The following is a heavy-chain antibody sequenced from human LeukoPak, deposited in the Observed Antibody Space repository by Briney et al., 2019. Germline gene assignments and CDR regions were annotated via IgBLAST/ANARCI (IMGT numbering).Heavy chain of an antibody. CDR2: IYYSGST. Sequence: SETLSLTCTVSGGSISSYYWSWIRQPPGKGLEWIGYIYYSGSTNYNPSLKSRVTISVDTSKNQFSLKLSSVTAADTAVYYCAGGHDYVWGSYRYFDYWGQGTLVTVSS. D-gene: IGHD3-16*02. CDR3: AGGHDYVWGSYRYFDY. J-gene: IGHJ4*02. V-gene: IGHV4-59*01. CDR1: GGSISSYY.